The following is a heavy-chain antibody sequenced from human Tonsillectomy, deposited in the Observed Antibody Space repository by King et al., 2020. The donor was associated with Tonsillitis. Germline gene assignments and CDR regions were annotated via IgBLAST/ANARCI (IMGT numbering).Heavy chain of an antibody. J-gene: IGHJ4*02. Sequence: QLQESGPGFVRPSETLSLTCTVSCGSISSSDHSWAWFRQPPRKGLEWIVYMYHSGTIFYIPSLKSRLTVSGGTSERRFSLKLSSVTAADTAVYFCARYVSGTFDYWGQGALVTVSS. CDR3: ARYVSGTFDY. CDR1: CGSISSSDHS. V-gene: IGHV4-39*01. CDR2: MYHSGTI. D-gene: IGHD1-26*01.